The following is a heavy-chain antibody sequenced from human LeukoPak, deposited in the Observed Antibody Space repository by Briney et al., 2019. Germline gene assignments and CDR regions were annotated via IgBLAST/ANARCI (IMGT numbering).Heavy chain of an antibody. Sequence: GGSLRLSCAASGFTFNSYAMNWVRQAPGKGLEWVSGISGSGSSTHYADSVKGRFTISRDNSKNTLYLQMNNLRAEDTAVYYCAKERIWNVVVVVAAQNFDYWGQGTLVTVSS. CDR3: AKERIWNVVVVVAAQNFDY. CDR2: ISGSGSST. CDR1: GFTFNSYA. V-gene: IGHV3-23*01. J-gene: IGHJ4*02. D-gene: IGHD2-15*01.